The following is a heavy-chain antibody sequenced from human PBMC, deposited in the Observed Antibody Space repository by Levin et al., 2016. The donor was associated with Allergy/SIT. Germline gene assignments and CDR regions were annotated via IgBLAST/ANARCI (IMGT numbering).Heavy chain of an antibody. CDR3: ARHSIAVGSQNLFDP. J-gene: IGHJ5*02. Sequence: SETLSLTCAVSGGSFSSDYCWDWIRQSPGKGLEWIGTVWFSGGTRYTPSLKSRVTISADTSKNQFFLNLSSVTAADTALYYCARHSIAVGSQNLFDPWGEGTLVTVSA. D-gene: IGHD6-19*01. V-gene: IGHV4-39*01. CDR2: VWFSGGT. CDR1: GGSFSSDYC.